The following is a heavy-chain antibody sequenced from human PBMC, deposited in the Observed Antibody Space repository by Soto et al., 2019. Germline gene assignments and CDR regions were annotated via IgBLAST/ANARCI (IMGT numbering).Heavy chain of an antibody. D-gene: IGHD2-15*01. CDR1: EFTFSSSW. J-gene: IGHJ4*02. CDR2: INSDGTYI. Sequence: EVQVVESGGGLVQPGGSLRLSCVVSEFTFSSSWMHWVRQGPGKGLVWVSRINSDGTYINYADSVKGRFTTSRDNAKNMLYLQMNSLRAEDSALYYCVTGWSDYWGQGALVTVSS. V-gene: IGHV3-74*01. CDR3: VTGWSDY.